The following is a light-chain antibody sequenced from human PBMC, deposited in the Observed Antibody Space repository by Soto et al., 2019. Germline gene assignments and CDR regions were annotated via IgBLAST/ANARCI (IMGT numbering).Light chain of an antibody. V-gene: IGKV1-39*01. CDR1: QSISSY. Sequence: DIQMTQSPSSLSASVGDRVTITCRASQSISSYLNWYQQKPGKAPKLLIYAASSLQSGVPSRFSGSGSGTDFTLTISSLQPEDFATYYCQQDYRYLFTFGPGTKVDIK. CDR2: AAS. J-gene: IGKJ3*01. CDR3: QQDYRYLFT.